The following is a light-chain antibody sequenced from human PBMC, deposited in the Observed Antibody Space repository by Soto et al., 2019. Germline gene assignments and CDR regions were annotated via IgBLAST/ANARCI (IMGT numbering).Light chain of an antibody. V-gene: IGLV1-40*01. CDR2: GNS. J-gene: IGLJ3*02. CDR3: QSYDSSLSGWV. CDR1: SSNIGAGYD. Sequence: QSVLTQPPSVSGAPGQRVTISCTGSSSNIGAGYDVHWYQQIPGTAPKLLIYGNSNRPSGVPDRFSGSKSGTSASLAITGLQAEDEADYYCQSYDSSLSGWVFGGWTKVTVL.